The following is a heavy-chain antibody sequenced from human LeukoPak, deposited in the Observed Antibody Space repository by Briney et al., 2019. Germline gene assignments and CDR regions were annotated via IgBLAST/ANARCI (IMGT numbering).Heavy chain of an antibody. CDR2: IKQDGSEQ. J-gene: IGHJ4*02. CDR3: ASTNSLDY. Sequence: GGSLRLSCAASGFSFSSYWMSWVRQAPGKGLGWVANIKQDGSEQNYVDSVKGRFTISRDNTKNSLYLQMNSLRAEDTAVYYCASTNSLDYWGQGTLVTVSS. V-gene: IGHV3-7*01. CDR1: GFSFSSYW. D-gene: IGHD2-2*01.